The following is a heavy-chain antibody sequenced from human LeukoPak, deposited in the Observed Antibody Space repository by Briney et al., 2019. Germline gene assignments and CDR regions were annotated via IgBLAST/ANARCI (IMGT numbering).Heavy chain of an antibody. D-gene: IGHD1-26*01. CDR1: GGSFSSYY. Sequence: TSETLPLTCTVSGGSFSSYYWTWIRQPAGKGLEWIGRIYNSGTTNYSPSLESRVTMSLDTSKNRFSLSLSSVTAADTAVYYCARDRLGATGHWRIDVWGRGTLVTVSS. V-gene: IGHV4-4*07. CDR3: ARDRLGATGHWRIDV. J-gene: IGHJ2*01. CDR2: IYNSGTT.